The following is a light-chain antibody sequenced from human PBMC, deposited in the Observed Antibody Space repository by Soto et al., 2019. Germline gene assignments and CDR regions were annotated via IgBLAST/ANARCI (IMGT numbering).Light chain of an antibody. CDR3: QQSFSTLLIT. CDR2: AAS. CDR1: QSINTY. Sequence: DIQMTQSPSSLSASIGDGVTITCRASQSINTYLNWYQQKPGKAPKLLISAASNLQTGVPSRFSGSGSGTDFTLTISSLQPEDLAIYYCQQSFSTLLITFGQGTRLEIK. J-gene: IGKJ5*01. V-gene: IGKV1-39*01.